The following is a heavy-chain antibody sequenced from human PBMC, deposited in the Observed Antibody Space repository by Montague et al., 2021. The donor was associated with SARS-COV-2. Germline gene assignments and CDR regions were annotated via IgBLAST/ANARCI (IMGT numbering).Heavy chain of an antibody. D-gene: IGHD3-22*01. J-gene: IGHJ4*02. CDR3: ARVHYYTGYVDS. CDR1: GGSMRDYY. V-gene: IGHV4-59*01. Sequence: SETLSLTCTVSGGSMRDYYWSWIRQPTGEGLEWIGYIYYSGSTDYNPSLDSRVTLSLDTSKNQFSLNLRSVTAADTAFYYCARVHYYTGYVDSWGQGTLVSVSS. CDR2: IYYSGST.